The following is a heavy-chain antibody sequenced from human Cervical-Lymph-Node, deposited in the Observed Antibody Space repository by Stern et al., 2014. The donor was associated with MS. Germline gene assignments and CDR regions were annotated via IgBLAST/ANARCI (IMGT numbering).Heavy chain of an antibody. V-gene: IGHV4-31*03. Sequence: QVQLQESGPRLVKPSQTLSLTCSVSGDSIDTINSYWTWIRQLPGKGLEWIGCISYSGNTFSIPSLRSRLTVLGDTSQNQFSLRLTSVTAADTAVYYCARQIGFTTRVGYFGPWSQGTLVTVSS. CDR3: ARQIGFTTRVGYFGP. D-gene: IGHD1-26*01. CDR1: GDSIDTINSY. J-gene: IGHJ5*02. CDR2: ISYSGNT.